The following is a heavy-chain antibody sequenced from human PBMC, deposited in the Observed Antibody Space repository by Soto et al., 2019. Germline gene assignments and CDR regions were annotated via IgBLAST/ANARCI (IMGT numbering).Heavy chain of an antibody. CDR3: AHKGDGYRGFKY. CDR1: GFSLSTSGVG. D-gene: IGHD5-12*01. V-gene: IGHV2-5*02. J-gene: IGHJ4*02. CDR2: IYWDDDK. Sequence: QITLKESGPTLVKPTQTLTLTCTFSGFSLSTSGVGVGWIRQPPGKALEWLALIYWDDDKRYSPSLKSRLTITKDTSKTQGVLKMTNMDPVDTATYYCAHKGDGYRGFKYWGQGTLVTVSS.